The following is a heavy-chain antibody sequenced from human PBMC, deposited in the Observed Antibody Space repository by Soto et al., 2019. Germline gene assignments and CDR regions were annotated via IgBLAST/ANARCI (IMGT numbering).Heavy chain of an antibody. Sequence: RRLSCATSGFIFNNYGMHWVRQAPGKGLEWVAVVWHDGKYKYYADSVRGRFTISRDKSNNTVFLQMDSLRAEDTAVYYCARDKAAASKGVPFDYWGQGSQVTVSS. CDR3: ARDKAAASKGVPFDY. CDR1: GFIFNNYG. D-gene: IGHD6-13*01. V-gene: IGHV3-33*01. CDR2: VWHDGKYK. J-gene: IGHJ4*02.